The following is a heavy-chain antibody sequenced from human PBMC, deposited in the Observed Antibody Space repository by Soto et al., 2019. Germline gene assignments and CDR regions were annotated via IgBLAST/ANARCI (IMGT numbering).Heavy chain of an antibody. D-gene: IGHD5-12*01. CDR3: AREQMATIENDYYYYGMDV. CDR2: INPSGGST. CDR1: GYTFTSYY. Sequence: QVQLVQSGAEVKKPGASVKVSCKASGYTFTSYYMHWVRQAPGQGLEWMGIINPSGGSTSYAQKFKGRVTMTRDTSTSTVYMELSSLRSEDTAVYYCAREQMATIENDYYYYGMDVWGQGTTVTVSS. J-gene: IGHJ6*02. V-gene: IGHV1-46*01.